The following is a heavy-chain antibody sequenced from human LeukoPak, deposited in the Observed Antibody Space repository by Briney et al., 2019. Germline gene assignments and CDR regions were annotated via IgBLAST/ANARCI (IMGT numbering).Heavy chain of an antibody. J-gene: IGHJ6*03. D-gene: IGHD3-3*01. Sequence: ASVKVSCKASGYTFTSYDINWVRQATGQGLGWMGWMNPNSGNTGYAQKFQGRVTITRNTSISTAYMELSSLRSEDTAVYYCARQRTYDFWSGYYHYYYYYYMDVWGKGTTVTVSS. CDR1: GYTFTSYD. V-gene: IGHV1-8*03. CDR2: MNPNSGNT. CDR3: ARQRTYDFWSGYYHYYYYYYMDV.